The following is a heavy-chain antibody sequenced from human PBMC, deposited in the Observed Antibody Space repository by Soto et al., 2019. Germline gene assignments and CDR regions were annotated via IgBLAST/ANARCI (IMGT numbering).Heavy chain of an antibody. V-gene: IGHV4-30-4*01. J-gene: IGHJ3*02. D-gene: IGHD2-21*02. CDR1: GGSLSSGDYY. CDR2: IYYSGST. CDR3: ARDRNIVVVTGSWPGAFDI. Sequence: PSETLSLTCTVSGGSLSSGDYYWSWIRQPPGKGLEWIGYIYYSGSTFYNPSLKSRVTISVDTSKNQFSLKLSSVTAADTAVYYCARDRNIVVVTGSWPGAFDIWGQGTMVTV.